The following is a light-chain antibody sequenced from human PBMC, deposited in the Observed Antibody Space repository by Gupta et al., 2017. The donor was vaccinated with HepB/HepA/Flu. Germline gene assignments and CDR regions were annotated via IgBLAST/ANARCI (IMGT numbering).Light chain of an antibody. Sequence: ELTQPPSVSLSPGQTPSITCSGSKLGDKFATWYQQRPGQPPVLLFYQDSKRPAGIAERFAGYYTGNAATLISSGAQSLDEDDYYCQWCGATPLVFGRGTKLTVL. J-gene: IGLJ3*02. CDR3: QWCGATPLV. V-gene: IGLV3-1*01. CDR1: KLGDKF. CDR2: QDS.